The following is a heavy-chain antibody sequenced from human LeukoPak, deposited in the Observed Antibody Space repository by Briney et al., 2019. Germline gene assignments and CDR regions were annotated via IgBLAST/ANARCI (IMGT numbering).Heavy chain of an antibody. CDR3: AKDGYSGYDWGVYYMDV. CDR2: ISGSGGST. CDR1: GFTFGSYA. V-gene: IGHV3-23*01. Sequence: PGGSLRLSCAASGFTFGSYAMSWVRQAPGKGLEWVSAISGSGGSTYYADSVKGRFTISRDNSKNTLYLQMNSLRAEDTAVYYCAKDGYSGYDWGVYYMDVWGKGTTVTVSS. J-gene: IGHJ6*03. D-gene: IGHD5-12*01.